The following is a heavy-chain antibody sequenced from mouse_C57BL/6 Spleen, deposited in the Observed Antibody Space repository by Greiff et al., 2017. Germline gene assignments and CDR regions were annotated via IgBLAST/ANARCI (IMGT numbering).Heavy chain of an antibody. CDR3: ARGERGYWYFDV. CDR1: GYAFSSYW. V-gene: IGHV1-80*01. Sequence: VHLVESGAELVKPGASVKISCKASGYAFSSYWMNWVKQRPGKGLEWIGQIYPGDGDTNYNGKFKGKATLTADKSSSTAYMQLSSLTSEDSAVYFCARGERGYWYFDVWGTGTTVTVSS. CDR2: IYPGDGDT. J-gene: IGHJ1*03.